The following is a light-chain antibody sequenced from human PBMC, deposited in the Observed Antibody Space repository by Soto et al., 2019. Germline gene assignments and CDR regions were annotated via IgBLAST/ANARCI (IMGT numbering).Light chain of an antibody. Sequence: EVVLTQSPGTLSLSPGDRATLSCRASQSVSSGFLAWYQPKPVQAPRLLIYGTSTRAIGGPDRFSGSGSGTDFTLTISILELEDLAVYVCQQYVSSPYTFVQGTKLEIK. CDR1: QSVSSGF. CDR2: GTS. J-gene: IGKJ2*01. V-gene: IGKV3-20*01. CDR3: QQYVSSPYT.